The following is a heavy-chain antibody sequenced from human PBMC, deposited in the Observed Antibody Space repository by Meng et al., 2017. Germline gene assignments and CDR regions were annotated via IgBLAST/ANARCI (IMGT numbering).Heavy chain of an antibody. D-gene: IGHD4-23*01. Sequence: EVERVESGGGLVQPGGSLRLSCAASGFTFSSSWMHWVRQAPGKGLVWVSRINSDGSSTSYADSVRGRFTISRDNAKNTLYLQMNSLRAEDTAVYYCARGGKYVWGLDYWGQGTLVTVSS. CDR1: GFTFSSSW. V-gene: IGHV3-74*01. CDR3: ARGGKYVWGLDY. J-gene: IGHJ4*02. CDR2: INSDGSST.